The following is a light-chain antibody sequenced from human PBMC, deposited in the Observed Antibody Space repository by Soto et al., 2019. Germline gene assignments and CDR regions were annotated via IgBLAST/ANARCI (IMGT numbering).Light chain of an antibody. J-gene: IGLJ2*01. Sequence: QSALTQPASVSESPGQSITISCTGTSSDVGGYNYVTWYQQHPGKAPKLMIYDVSNRPSGVPNRFSGSKSGNTASLTISGLQADDEADYYCSSYRSGNTVALGAGTKLTVL. CDR1: SSDVGGYNY. V-gene: IGLV2-14*01. CDR2: DVS. CDR3: SSYRSGNTVA.